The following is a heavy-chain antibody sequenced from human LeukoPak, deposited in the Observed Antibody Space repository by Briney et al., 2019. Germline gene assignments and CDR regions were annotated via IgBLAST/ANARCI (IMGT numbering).Heavy chain of an antibody. CDR2: INPSGGST. Sequence: ASVKVSCKASGYTFTGYYMHWVRQAPGQGLEWMGVINPSGGSTSYAQKFQGRVTMTRDTSTSTVYMELSSLRSEDTAVYYCARDRVLYDYDSSGFYQGAFDFWGQGTMVTVSS. J-gene: IGHJ3*01. CDR1: GYTFTGYY. D-gene: IGHD3-22*01. V-gene: IGHV1-46*01. CDR3: ARDRVLYDYDSSGFYQGAFDF.